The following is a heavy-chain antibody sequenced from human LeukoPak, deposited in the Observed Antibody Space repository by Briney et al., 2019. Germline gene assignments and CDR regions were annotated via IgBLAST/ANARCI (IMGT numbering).Heavy chain of an antibody. CDR1: GFSFGTYG. J-gene: IGHJ4*02. CDR2: INWNGAST. V-gene: IGHV3-20*04. CDR3: ATGPSGWYYFED. Sequence: GGSLRLSCAASGFSFGTYGMSWVRQVPGKGLEWVSGINWNGASTVYADSVKGRFTISRDNAKNSLYLQMNSLRAEDTALYYCATGPSGWYYFEDWGQGTLVTVSS. D-gene: IGHD6-19*01.